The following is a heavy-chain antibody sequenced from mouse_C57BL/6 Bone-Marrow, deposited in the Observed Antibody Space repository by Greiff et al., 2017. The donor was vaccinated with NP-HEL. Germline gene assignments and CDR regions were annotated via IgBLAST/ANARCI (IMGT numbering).Heavy chain of an antibody. CDR2: ISSGGSYT. J-gene: IGHJ2*01. Sequence: EVQGVESGGDLVKPGGSLKLSCAASGFTFSSYGMSWVRQTPDKRLEWVATISSGGSYTYYPDSVKGRFTISRDNAKNTLYLQMRSLKSEDTAMYYCARQDYSNFYYFDYWGQGTTLTVSS. CDR1: GFTFSSYG. CDR3: ARQDYSNFYYFDY. D-gene: IGHD2-5*01. V-gene: IGHV5-6*01.